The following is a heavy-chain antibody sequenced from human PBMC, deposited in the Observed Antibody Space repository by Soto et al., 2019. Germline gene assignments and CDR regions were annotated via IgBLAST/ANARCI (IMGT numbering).Heavy chain of an antibody. V-gene: IGHV1-3*01. CDR3: ARGKGMEENYYYYGMDI. D-gene: IGHD1-1*01. J-gene: IGHJ6*02. CDR1: GYTFSTYA. CDR2: INGGTGQT. Sequence: ASVKVSCKASGYTFSTYAMHWVRQAPGQSLEWMGWINGGTGQTRYSQRFQDRVTFTRDTSAKTTYMDLTSLRSEDTAVYYCARGKGMEENYYYYGMDIWGQGTTVTVSS.